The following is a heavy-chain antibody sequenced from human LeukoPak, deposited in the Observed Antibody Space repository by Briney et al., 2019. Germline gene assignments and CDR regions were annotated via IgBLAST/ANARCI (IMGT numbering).Heavy chain of an antibody. V-gene: IGHV1-18*01. CDR3: AKANKISYYYGMDV. J-gene: IGHJ6*02. CDR1: GYTFTSYG. CDR2: ISAYNGNT. Sequence: ASVKVSCKASGYTFTSYGISWVRQAPGQGLEWMGWISAYNGNTNYAQMLQGRVTMTTDTSTSTAYMELRSLRSDDTAVYYCAKANKISYYYGMDVWGQGTTATVSS.